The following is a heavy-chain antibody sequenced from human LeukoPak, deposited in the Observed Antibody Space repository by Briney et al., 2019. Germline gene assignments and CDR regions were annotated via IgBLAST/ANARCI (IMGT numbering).Heavy chain of an antibody. CDR3: ARDLRLGDARNY. J-gene: IGHJ4*02. CDR2: ISSSSYI. CDR1: GFNFRTHW. Sequence: PGGSLRLSCEASGFNFRTHWMSWVRQAPGKGLEWVSSISSSSYIYYADSVKGRFTISRDNSKNTLYLQMNSLRAEDTAVYYCARDLRLGDARNYWGQGTLVTVSS. V-gene: IGHV3-21*04. D-gene: IGHD3-16*01.